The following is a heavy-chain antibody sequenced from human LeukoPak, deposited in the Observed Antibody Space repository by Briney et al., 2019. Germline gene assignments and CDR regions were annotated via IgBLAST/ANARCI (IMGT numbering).Heavy chain of an antibody. J-gene: IGHJ4*02. CDR1: GFTFSRNW. V-gene: IGHV3-7*01. D-gene: IGHD3-22*01. Sequence: PGGSLRLSCAASGFTFSRNWMSWVRQAPGKGLEWLANIKEDGSATYYVDSVKGRFTISGDNGKNSLYLQMNSLRAGDTAVYYCARDAKYYFDSSGYHWGQGTQVTVSS. CDR2: IKEDGSAT. CDR3: ARDAKYYFDSSGYH.